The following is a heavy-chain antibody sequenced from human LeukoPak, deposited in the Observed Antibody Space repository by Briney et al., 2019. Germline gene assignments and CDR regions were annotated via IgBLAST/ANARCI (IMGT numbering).Heavy chain of an antibody. D-gene: IGHD1-26*01. V-gene: IGHV1-2*02. CDR1: GYSFKNYH. J-gene: IGHJ4*02. Sequence: GASVRVSCQASGYSFKNYHIHWVRQAPEQGLEWMGFINPNSGGTNYASQFRGRVTVTGDTSINTAYLEIRNLKSDDTAIYYCARGWELQLSRTYFDYWGQGILVIVSS. CDR3: ARGWELQLSRTYFDY. CDR2: INPNSGGT.